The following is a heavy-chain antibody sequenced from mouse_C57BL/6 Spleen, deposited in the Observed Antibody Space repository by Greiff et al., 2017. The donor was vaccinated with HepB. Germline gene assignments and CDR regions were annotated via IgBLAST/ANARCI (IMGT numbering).Heavy chain of an antibody. Sequence: QVQLQQPGAELVRPGTSVKLSCKASGYTFTSYWMHWVKQRPGQGLEWIGVIDPSDSYTNYNQKFKGKATLTVDTSSSTAYMQLSSLTSEDSSVYYCARRGITTVVAKGFDYWGQGTTLTVPS. CDR3: ARRGITTVVAKGFDY. J-gene: IGHJ2*01. D-gene: IGHD1-1*01. V-gene: IGHV1-59*01. CDR1: GYTFTSYW. CDR2: IDPSDSYT.